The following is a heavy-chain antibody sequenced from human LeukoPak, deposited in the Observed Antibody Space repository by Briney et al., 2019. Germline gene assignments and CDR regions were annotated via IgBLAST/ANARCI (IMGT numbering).Heavy chain of an antibody. D-gene: IGHD3-22*01. CDR2: VVPMSGTA. J-gene: IGHJ3*01. CDR1: GGTFSGYG. V-gene: IGHV1-69*05. Sequence: SVKVPCKASGGTFSGYGINWVRQAPGQGLEWMGRVVPMSGTANYAQKFQGRVTITTDESTSTAYMELTSLRSEDTAVYYCARDFYYDTSGGGLTWGQGTMVTVSS. CDR3: ARDFYYDTSGGGLT.